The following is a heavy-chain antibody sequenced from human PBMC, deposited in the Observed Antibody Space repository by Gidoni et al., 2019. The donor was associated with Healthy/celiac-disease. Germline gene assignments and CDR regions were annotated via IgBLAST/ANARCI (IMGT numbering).Heavy chain of an antibody. J-gene: IGHJ3*02. V-gene: IGHV4-39*01. D-gene: IGHD1-26*01. Sequence: QLQLQASGPGLVKPSETLSITCTVSGGSISSSSYYWGWIRQPPGKGLEWIGSIYYSGSTYYHPSLKSRVTISVDTSKNQFSLQLSSVTAADTAVYYCARYSGSYLDAFDIWGQGTMVTVSS. CDR2: IYYSGST. CDR3: ARYSGSYLDAFDI. CDR1: GGSISSSSYY.